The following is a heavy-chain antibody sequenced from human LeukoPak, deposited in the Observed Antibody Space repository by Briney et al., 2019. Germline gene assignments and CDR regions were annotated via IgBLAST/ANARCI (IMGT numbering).Heavy chain of an antibody. CDR1: GGSTSSRSHC. D-gene: IGHD3-22*01. CDR2: MFYSGST. Sequence: SETLSLTCTVSGGSTSSRSHCWGWIRQPPGKGLEWIGTMFYSGSTYYNPSLKSRVAISVDTSENQFSLELNSVTAADTAVYYCAVAGVRYYDSSGLHAFDFWGRGTMVTVSS. CDR3: AVAGVRYYDSSGLHAFDF. V-gene: IGHV4-39*01. J-gene: IGHJ3*01.